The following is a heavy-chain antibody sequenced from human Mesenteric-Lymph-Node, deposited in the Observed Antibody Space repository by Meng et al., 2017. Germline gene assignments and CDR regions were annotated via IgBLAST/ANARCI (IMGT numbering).Heavy chain of an antibody. D-gene: IGHD3-10*01. CDR3: AKDQRAVLLWFGEGTFDAFDI. Sequence: GESPKISCAASGFTFSSYAMSWVRQAPGKGLEWVSAISGSGGSTYYADSVKGRFTISRDNSKNTLYLQMNSLRAEDTAVYYCAKDQRAVLLWFGEGTFDAFDIWGQGTMVTVSS. CDR2: ISGSGGST. CDR1: GFTFSSYA. J-gene: IGHJ3*02. V-gene: IGHV3-23*01.